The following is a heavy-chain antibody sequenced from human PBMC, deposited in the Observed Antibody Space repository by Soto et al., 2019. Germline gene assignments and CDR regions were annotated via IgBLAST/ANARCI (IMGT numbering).Heavy chain of an antibody. J-gene: IGHJ4*02. CDR3: VKVLARGVGVPRFYFDS. CDR2: INADGTST. D-gene: IGHD2-2*01. CDR1: GFTFSNSW. V-gene: IGHV3-74*01. Sequence: GGSLRLSCAASGFTFSNSWMHWVRQVSGKGLEWVSRINADGTSTSYADSVKGRFTISRDNAKNTLYLHVNSLRAEDTAVYYCVKVLARGVGVPRFYFDSWGQGAPVTVSS.